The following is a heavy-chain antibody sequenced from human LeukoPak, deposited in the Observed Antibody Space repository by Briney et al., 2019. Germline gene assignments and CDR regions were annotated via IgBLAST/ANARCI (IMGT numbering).Heavy chain of an antibody. CDR2: INHSGST. CDR1: GGSFSGYY. V-gene: IGHV4-34*01. J-gene: IGHJ5*02. CDR3: ARVTAGYYDSSGCYYVRSYWFDP. Sequence: SETLSLTCAVYGGSFSGYYWSWIRQPPGKGLEWIGEINHSGSTNYNPSLKSRVTISVDTSKNQFSLKLSSVTAADTAAYYCARVTAGYYDSSGCYYVRSYWFDPWGQGTLVTVSS. D-gene: IGHD3-22*01.